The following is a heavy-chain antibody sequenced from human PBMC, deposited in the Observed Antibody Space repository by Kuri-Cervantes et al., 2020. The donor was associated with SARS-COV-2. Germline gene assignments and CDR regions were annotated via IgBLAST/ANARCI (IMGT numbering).Heavy chain of an antibody. CDR1: TFTFSSCT. J-gene: IGHJ4*02. Sequence: LSLTCSASTFTFSSCTMSRVRQAPGKGLEWVSYISSSGSTIYYADSVKGRFTISRDNAKNSLYLQMNMLTAEDTAVYYCPSVDFWSGYCLDYWGQGTLVTVSS. D-gene: IGHD3-3*01. V-gene: IGHV3-48*04. CDR3: PSVDFWSGYCLDY. CDR2: ISSSGSTI.